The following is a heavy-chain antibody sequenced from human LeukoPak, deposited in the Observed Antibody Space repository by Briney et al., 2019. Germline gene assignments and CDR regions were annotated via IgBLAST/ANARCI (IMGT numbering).Heavy chain of an antibody. D-gene: IGHD1-14*01. CDR1: AGSISSYY. CDR2: IYYSGTT. J-gene: IGHJ6*02. Sequence: SETLSPTWTVAAGSISSYYWSWIRQPPGNVLEWIWYIYYSGTTYYNPSLKSRVTISVDTSKNQFSLKLSSVTAADTAVYYCARHAPPGPHDYGMDVWGQGTTVTVSS. CDR3: ARHAPPGPHDYGMDV. V-gene: IGHV4-59*08.